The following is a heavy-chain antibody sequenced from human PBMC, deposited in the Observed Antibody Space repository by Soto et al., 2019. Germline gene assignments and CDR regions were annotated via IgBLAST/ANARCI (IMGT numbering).Heavy chain of an antibody. D-gene: IGHD6-13*01. CDR2: FEPEASET. Sequence: QVQLMQSGAEVRKPGASVKVSCKVSGNTLTELSMHWVRQAPGKGPEWMGGFEPEASETIYAQKFQGRVTMTEDTSTDTAYMELSSLRSEDTAVYYCATGLYSRTWYPPFDYWGQGTLVTVSS. J-gene: IGHJ4*02. V-gene: IGHV1-24*01. CDR1: GNTLTELS. CDR3: ATGLYSRTWYPPFDY.